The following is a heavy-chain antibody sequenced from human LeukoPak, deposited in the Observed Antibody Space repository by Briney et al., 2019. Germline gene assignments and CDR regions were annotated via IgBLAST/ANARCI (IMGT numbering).Heavy chain of an antibody. V-gene: IGHV3-7*01. J-gene: IGHJ3*02. Sequence: GGSLRLSCAASGFTFSSYWMTWVRRAPGKGLEWVANIKQDGSEKYYVDSVKGRFTISRDNAKNSLYLQMNSLRAEDTAVYYCAGPPQASSFDIWGQGTMVTVSS. CDR1: GFTFSSYW. D-gene: IGHD3-10*01. CDR2: IKQDGSEK. CDR3: AGPPQASSFDI.